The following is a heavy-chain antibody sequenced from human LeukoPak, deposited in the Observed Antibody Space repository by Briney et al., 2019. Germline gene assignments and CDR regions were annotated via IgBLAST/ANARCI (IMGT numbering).Heavy chain of an antibody. J-gene: IGHJ5*02. V-gene: IGHV4-4*07. Sequence: SETLSLTCTVSGGFISSYYWSWIRQPAGKGLEWIGRIYTSGSINYNPSLKSRVTMSVDTSKNQFSLKLNSVTAADTAVYYCARGIRLGYGSGRDWFDPWGQGTLVTVSS. CDR1: GGFISSYY. CDR3: ARGIRLGYGSGRDWFDP. D-gene: IGHD3-10*01. CDR2: IYTSGSI.